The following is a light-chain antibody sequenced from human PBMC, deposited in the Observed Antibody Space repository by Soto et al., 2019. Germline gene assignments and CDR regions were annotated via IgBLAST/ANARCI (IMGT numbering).Light chain of an antibody. CDR3: NSYVAGSNV. CDR2: GNS. J-gene: IGLJ1*01. Sequence: QSVLTQPPSVSGAPGQRVTISCTWSISNIGTVYDVHWYQQLPGTAPKLLIYGNSNRPSGVPDRFSGSKSGSTASLTVSGLQTEDEADYYCNSYVAGSNVFGTGTNVTVL. V-gene: IGLV1-40*01. CDR1: ISNIGTVYD.